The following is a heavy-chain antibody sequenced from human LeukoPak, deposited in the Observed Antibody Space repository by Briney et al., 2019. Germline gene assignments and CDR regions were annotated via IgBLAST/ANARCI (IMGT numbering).Heavy chain of an antibody. CDR2: VNHSGST. V-gene: IGHV4-34*01. Sequence: PSETLSLTCAVYGGSFSDYYWSWIRQSPGKGLEWIGEVNHSGSTNYNPSLKSRVTISVDTSKNQFSLRLSSVTAADTAVYYCARHGSYYYDSSGEDAFDIWGQGTMVTVSS. J-gene: IGHJ3*02. CDR1: GGSFSDYY. D-gene: IGHD3-22*01. CDR3: ARHGSYYYDSSGEDAFDI.